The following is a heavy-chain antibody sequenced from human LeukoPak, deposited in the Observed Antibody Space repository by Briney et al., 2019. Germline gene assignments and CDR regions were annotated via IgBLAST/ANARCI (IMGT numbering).Heavy chain of an antibody. J-gene: IGHJ4*02. CDR3: ARGYFDSRGYSSPFDF. V-gene: IGHV4-59*08. D-gene: IGHD3-22*01. CDR2: IYYSGST. CDR1: GGSISSYY. Sequence: SETLSLTCTVSGGSISSYYWSWIRQPPGKGLEWIGYIYYSGSTYYNPSLKSRVLISLDTSKNQVSLRVNSVTAADMAVYYYARGYFDSRGYSSPFDFWGRGTLVTVSS.